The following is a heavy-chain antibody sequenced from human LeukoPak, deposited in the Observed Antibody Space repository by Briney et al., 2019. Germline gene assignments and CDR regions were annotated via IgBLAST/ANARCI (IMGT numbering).Heavy chain of an antibody. CDR1: SGSIFSSSYY. CDR2: IYYSGTT. CDR3: ARDTGLGLFHY. Sequence: KSSETLSLTCSVSSGSIFSSSYYWSWIRQPPGKGLEWIGFIYYSGTTKYNPSLKSRVTISVDRSKNQFSLKLSSVTAADTAVYYCARDTGLGLFHYWGQGTLVTVSS. J-gene: IGHJ4*02. V-gene: IGHV4-61*05. D-gene: IGHD3-10*01.